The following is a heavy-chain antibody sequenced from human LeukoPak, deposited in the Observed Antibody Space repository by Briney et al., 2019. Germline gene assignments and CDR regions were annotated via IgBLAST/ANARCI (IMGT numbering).Heavy chain of an antibody. CDR2: ISGTPITSI. V-gene: IGHV3-48*01. CDR3: ARVPPRENDVTVGRYSYFSYMDV. J-gene: IGHJ6*03. Sequence: GGSLRLSCAASGFTFSHYTMNWVRQAPGKGLDWVSYISGTPITSIYYADSVKGRFTISRDNAKNSLYLQMNSLRAEDTAVYYCARVPPRENDVTVGRYSYFSYMDVGGIGTTVT. D-gene: IGHD3-10*01. CDR1: GFTFSHYT.